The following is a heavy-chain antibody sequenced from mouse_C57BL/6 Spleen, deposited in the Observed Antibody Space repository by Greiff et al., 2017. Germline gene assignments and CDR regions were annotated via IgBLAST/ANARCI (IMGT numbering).Heavy chain of an antibody. V-gene: IGHV3-6*01. J-gene: IGHJ3*01. CDR1: GYSITSGYY. CDR3: ARLNWEGAY. Sequence: EVKLQESGPGLVKPSQSLSLTCSVTGYSITSGYYWNWIRQFPGNKLEWMGYISYDGSNNYNPSLKNRISITRDTSKNQFFLKLNSVTTEDTATYYCARLNWEGAYWGQGTLVTVSA. CDR2: ISYDGSN. D-gene: IGHD4-1*02.